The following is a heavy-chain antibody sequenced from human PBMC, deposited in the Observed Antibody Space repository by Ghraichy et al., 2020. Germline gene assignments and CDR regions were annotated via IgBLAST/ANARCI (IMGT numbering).Heavy chain of an antibody. D-gene: IGHD3-22*01. J-gene: IGHJ4*02. CDR3: AKDYDSSGYYYFDY. V-gene: IGHV3-9*01. CDR2: ISWNSGSI. Sequence: GGSLRLSCAASGFTFDDYAMHWVRQAPGKGLEWVSGISWNSGSIGYADSVKGRFTISRDNAKNSLYLQMNSLRAEDTALYYCAKDYDSSGYYYFDYWGQGTLVTVSS. CDR1: GFTFDDYA.